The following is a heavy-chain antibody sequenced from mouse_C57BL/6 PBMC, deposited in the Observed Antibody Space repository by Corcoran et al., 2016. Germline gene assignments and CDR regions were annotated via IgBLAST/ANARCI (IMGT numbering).Heavy chain of an antibody. CDR1: GYTFTTYG. J-gene: IGHJ2*01. Sequence: QIQLVQSGPELKKPGETVKISCKASGYTFTTYGMSWVKQAPGKGLKWMGWINTYSGVPTYADDFKGRFAFSLETSASTAYLQINNLKNEDTATYFCARRPYYYGSSYLFDFDYGGQGTTLTVSS. V-gene: IGHV9-3*01. D-gene: IGHD1-1*01. CDR2: INTYSGVP. CDR3: ARRPYYYGSSYLFDFDY.